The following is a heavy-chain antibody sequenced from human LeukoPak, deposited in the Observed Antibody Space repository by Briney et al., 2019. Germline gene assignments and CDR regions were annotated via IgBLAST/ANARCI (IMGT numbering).Heavy chain of an antibody. CDR3: ARAGVRTYFDY. Sequence: GGSLRLSCAVFGFTFSDYYMDWVRQAPGKGLEWVGRIRNKANSYSTEYAASVKGRFTISRDESKNSLYLQMNSLKTEDTAVYYCARAGVRTYFDYWGQGTLVTVSS. CDR2: IRNKANSYST. CDR1: GFTFSDYY. V-gene: IGHV3-72*01. J-gene: IGHJ4*02. D-gene: IGHD2-8*01.